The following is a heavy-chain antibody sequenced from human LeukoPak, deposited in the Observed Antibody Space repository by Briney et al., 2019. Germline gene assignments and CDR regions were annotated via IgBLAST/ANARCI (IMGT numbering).Heavy chain of an antibody. J-gene: IGHJ4*02. D-gene: IGHD6-19*01. V-gene: IGHV3-33*08. Sequence: PGGSLRLSCAASGFTFSSYAMHWVRQAPGKGLEWVAVIWYDGSNKYYADSVKGRFTISRDNSKNTLYLQMNSLRAEDTAVYYCARDRSIAVPDYWGQGTLVTVSS. CDR1: GFTFSSYA. CDR3: ARDRSIAVPDY. CDR2: IWYDGSNK.